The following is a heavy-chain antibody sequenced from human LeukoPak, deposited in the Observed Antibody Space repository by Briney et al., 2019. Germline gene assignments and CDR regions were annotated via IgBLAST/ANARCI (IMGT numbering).Heavy chain of an antibody. CDR3: AKGDHIVVVVAATPVCGMDV. J-gene: IGHJ6*02. Sequence: GSLRLSRAASGFTFSSYGMHWVRQAPGKGLEWVAVISYDGSNKYYADSVKGRFTISRDNSKNTLYLQMNSLRAEDTAVYYCAKGDHIVVVVAATPVCGMDVWGQGTTVTVSS. CDR2: ISYDGSNK. D-gene: IGHD2-15*01. CDR1: GFTFSSYG. V-gene: IGHV3-30*18.